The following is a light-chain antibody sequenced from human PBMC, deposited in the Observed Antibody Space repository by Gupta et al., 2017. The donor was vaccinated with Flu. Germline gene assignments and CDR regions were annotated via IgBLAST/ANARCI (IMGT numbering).Light chain of an antibody. CDR3: QQYDTYLGT. CDR1: QSIRNW. Sequence: GDRVTITCRASQSIRNWLAWYQQKPGKAPNLLIYKASSLESGVPSRFSGSGSGTEFTLTISSLQPEDSATYYCQQYDTYLGTFGQETKLEIK. V-gene: IGKV1-5*03. J-gene: IGKJ2*01. CDR2: KAS.